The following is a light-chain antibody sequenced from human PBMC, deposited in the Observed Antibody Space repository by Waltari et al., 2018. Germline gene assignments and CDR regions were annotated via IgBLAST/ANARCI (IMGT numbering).Light chain of an antibody. Sequence: SYVLTQPPSVSVAPGHTAKITCGGSDIAFKKVPWYQQKPGQAPVLVVYDEPDRPSGLPERFSGSNSRNTATLTISRVEAGDEADYFCQVWDHGSDGGVFGGGTELIV. CDR3: QVWDHGSDGGV. J-gene: IGLJ3*02. CDR1: DIAFKK. CDR2: DEP. V-gene: IGLV3-21*02.